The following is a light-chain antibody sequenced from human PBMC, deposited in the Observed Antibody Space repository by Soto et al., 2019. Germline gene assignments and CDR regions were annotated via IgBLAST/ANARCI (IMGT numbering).Light chain of an antibody. CDR3: QQYGSSGT. CDR1: QSVSSN. J-gene: IGKJ1*01. CDR2: GAS. V-gene: IGKV3-20*01. Sequence: EIVMTQSPATLSVSPGARAPLSCRARQSVSSNLAWYPQNPGQAPRLLIYGASSRATGIPDRFSGSGSGTDFTLTISRLEPEDFAVYYCQQYGSSGTFGQGTKVDIK.